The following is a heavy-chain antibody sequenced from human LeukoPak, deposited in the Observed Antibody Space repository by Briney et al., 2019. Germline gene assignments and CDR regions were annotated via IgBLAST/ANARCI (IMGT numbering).Heavy chain of an antibody. CDR2: IYYSGST. J-gene: IGHJ6*02. CDR1: GGSISSSSYY. V-gene: IGHV4-61*01. D-gene: IGHD1-26*01. Sequence: SETLSLTCTVSGGSISSSSYYWGWIRQPPGKGLEWIGYIYYSGSTNYNPPFKSRATISVDTSKNQFSLKLTSVTAADTAVYYCARDRDVGTYYYYYGLDVWGQGTTVTVSS. CDR3: ARDRDVGTYYYYYGLDV.